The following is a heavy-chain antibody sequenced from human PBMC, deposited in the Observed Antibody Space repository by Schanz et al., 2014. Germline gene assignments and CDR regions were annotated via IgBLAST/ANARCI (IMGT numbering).Heavy chain of an antibody. CDR2: ISSSSTI. Sequence: EVQVVESGGGLVQPGGSLRLSCAASGFTFRTYLMNWVRQAPGKGLEWVSFISSSSTIYYADSVKGRFTISRDNAKNSLYLQMNSLRDEDTAVYYCAREGERKGMLPYYFDYWGQGALVTVSS. D-gene: IGHD3-10*01. CDR3: AREGERKGMLPYYFDY. V-gene: IGHV3-48*02. CDR1: GFTFRTYL. J-gene: IGHJ4*02.